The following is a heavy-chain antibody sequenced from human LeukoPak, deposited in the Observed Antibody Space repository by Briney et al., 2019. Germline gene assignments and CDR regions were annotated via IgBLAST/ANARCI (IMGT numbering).Heavy chain of an antibody. CDR3: ARGRGTTMVVGVITNYFDL. J-gene: IGHJ2*01. CDR1: LWTFPPHY. Sequence: ASVKVSFKACLWTFPPHYIHGLGPAPGRGLEWMGWIDPNSGGTNYAQRFLGSVTMAGDTSINTAFMEVRSLRSDDTAIYYCARGRGTTMVVGVITNYFDLWGRGSLVTVSS. V-gene: IGHV1-2*02. D-gene: IGHD3-10*01. CDR2: IDPNSGGT.